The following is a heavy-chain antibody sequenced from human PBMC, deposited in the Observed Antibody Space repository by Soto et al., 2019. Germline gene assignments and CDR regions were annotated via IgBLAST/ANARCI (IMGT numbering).Heavy chain of an antibody. Sequence: QITLKESGPTLVKPTQTLTLTCTFSGFSFSINGVAVGWIRQPPGQALEWLALIYWDDDQRYNPSLKNRLTITKDTSRNQVVLTMTNMDPVDIATYYCAHKRDVSRGFKSWGQGTLVTVSS. CDR3: AHKRDVSRGFKS. CDR2: IYWDDDQ. V-gene: IGHV2-5*02. J-gene: IGHJ5*01. CDR1: GFSFSINGVA.